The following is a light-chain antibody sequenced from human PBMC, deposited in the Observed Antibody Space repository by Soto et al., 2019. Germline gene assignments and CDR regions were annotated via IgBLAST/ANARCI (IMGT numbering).Light chain of an antibody. Sequence: EVVMTQSPATLSVSPGERATLSCRASQSVSSNLAWYQQKPGQAPRLLIYGASTRATNIPARFSGSGSGTEFTLTISSLQSEHFAVYYCQQYKNWPPYTFGQGTKLEIK. V-gene: IGKV3-15*01. J-gene: IGKJ2*01. CDR1: QSVSSN. CDR3: QQYKNWPPYT. CDR2: GAS.